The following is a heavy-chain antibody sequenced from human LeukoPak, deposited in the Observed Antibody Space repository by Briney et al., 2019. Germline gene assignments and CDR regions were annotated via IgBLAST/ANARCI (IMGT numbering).Heavy chain of an antibody. CDR3: AKDRSRAAAGTGTNWFDP. D-gene: IGHD6-13*01. Sequence: GGSLRLSCTASGFTVSNNYMSWVRQAPGKGLEWVSAISGSGGSTYCADSVKGRFTISRDNSKNTPYLQMNSLRAEDTAVYYCAKDRSRAAAGTGTNWFDPWGQGTLVTVSS. CDR1: GFTVSNNY. V-gene: IGHV3-23*01. J-gene: IGHJ5*02. CDR2: ISGSGGST.